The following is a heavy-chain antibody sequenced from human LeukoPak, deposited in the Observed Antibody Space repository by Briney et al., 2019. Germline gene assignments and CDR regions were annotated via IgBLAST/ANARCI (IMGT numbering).Heavy chain of an antibody. V-gene: IGHV1-3*01. CDR2: INAGNGNT. CDR1: GYTFTSYA. CDR3: ARYHPKAYFDY. J-gene: IGHJ4*02. Sequence: ASVKVSCKASGYTFTSYAMYWVRQAPGQRLEWMGWINAGNGNTKYSQKFQGRVTITRDTSASTAYMELSSLRSEDTAVYYCARYHPKAYFDYWGQGTLVTVSS.